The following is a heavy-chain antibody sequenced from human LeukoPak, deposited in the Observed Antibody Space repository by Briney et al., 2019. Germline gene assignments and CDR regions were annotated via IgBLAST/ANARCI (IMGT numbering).Heavy chain of an antibody. Sequence: PGGSMRLSCAASGFTFSSYAMSWVRQAPGKGLGWVSAISGSGGSTYYADSVKGRFAISRDNSKNTLYLQMNSLRAEDTAVYYCAKWGASREFVYWGQGTLVSVSS. CDR1: GFTFSSYA. CDR2: ISGSGGST. CDR3: AKWGASREFVY. V-gene: IGHV3-23*01. J-gene: IGHJ4*02. D-gene: IGHD1-26*01.